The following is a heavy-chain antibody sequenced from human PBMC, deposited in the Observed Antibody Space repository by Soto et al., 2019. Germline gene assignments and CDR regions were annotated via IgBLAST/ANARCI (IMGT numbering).Heavy chain of an antibody. J-gene: IGHJ6*02. CDR3: ARGDDYVWGSYRYTPHYYYGMDV. D-gene: IGHD3-16*02. CDR1: GGTFSSYA. V-gene: IGHV1-69*13. CDR2: IIPIFGTA. Sequence: GASVKVSCKASGGTFSSYAISWVRQAPGQGLEWMGGIIPIFGTANYAQKFQGRVTITADESTSTAYMELSSLRSEDTAVYYCARGDDYVWGSYRYTPHYYYGMDVWGQGTTVTVSS.